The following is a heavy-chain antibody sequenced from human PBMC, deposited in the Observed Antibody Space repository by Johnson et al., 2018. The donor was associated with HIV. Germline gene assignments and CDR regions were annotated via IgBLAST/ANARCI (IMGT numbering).Heavy chain of an antibody. V-gene: IGHV3-33*01. Sequence: QVQLVESGGDMVQPGRSLRLSCAASGFNFNIYGMHWVRQAPGKGLEWVAILWYDGTTAFYADSVKGRFTISRDNSKITLYLQMNSLRAEDTAVYYCAREGYSYDSSGYYSPFDIWGQGTMVTVSS. CDR1: GFNFNIYG. CDR2: LWYDGTTA. CDR3: AREGYSYDSSGYYSPFDI. J-gene: IGHJ3*02. D-gene: IGHD3-22*01.